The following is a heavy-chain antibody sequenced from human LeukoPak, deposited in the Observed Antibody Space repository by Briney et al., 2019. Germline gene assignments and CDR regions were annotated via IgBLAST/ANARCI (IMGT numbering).Heavy chain of an antibody. V-gene: IGHV4-59*01. CDR1: GGSISSYY. D-gene: IGHD3-10*01. Sequence: PETLSLTCTVSGGSISSYYWSWIRQPPGKGLEWIGYIYYSGSTNYNPSLKSRVTISVDTSKNQFSLKLSSVTAADTAVYYCARNYYGSGSYFGYWGQGTLVTVSS. J-gene: IGHJ4*02. CDR2: IYYSGST. CDR3: ARNYYGSGSYFGY.